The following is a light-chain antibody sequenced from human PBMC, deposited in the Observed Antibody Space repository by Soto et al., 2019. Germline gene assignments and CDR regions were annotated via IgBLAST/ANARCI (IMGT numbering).Light chain of an antibody. J-gene: IGKJ1*01. CDR2: GAS. CDR3: QQYNNWLPRT. Sequence: EIVMTQSPATLSVSPGERATLSCRASQSVSSNLAWYQQKPGQAPRLLIYGASTRATGIPARFSGRGSGTEFTLTISSMQSEDFAVYYCQQYNNWLPRTFGQGTKVEIK. V-gene: IGKV3-15*01. CDR1: QSVSSN.